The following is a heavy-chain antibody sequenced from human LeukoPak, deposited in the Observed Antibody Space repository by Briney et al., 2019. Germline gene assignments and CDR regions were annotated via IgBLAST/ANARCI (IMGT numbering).Heavy chain of an antibody. Sequence: GASVKVSCKASRGTFSSYAISWVRQAPGQGLEWMGWINPNSGGTNYAQKFQGRVTMTRDTSISTAYMELSRLRSEDTAVYYCAGPRIYGDLNYYYYMDVWGKGTTVTISS. CDR3: AGPRIYGDLNYYYYMDV. D-gene: IGHD4-17*01. CDR2: INPNSGGT. J-gene: IGHJ6*03. CDR1: RGTFSSYA. V-gene: IGHV1-2*02.